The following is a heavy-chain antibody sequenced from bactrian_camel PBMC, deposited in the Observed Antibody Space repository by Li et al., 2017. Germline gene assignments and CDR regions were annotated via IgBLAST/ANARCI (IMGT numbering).Heavy chain of an antibody. J-gene: IGHJ4*01. D-gene: IGHD5*01. V-gene: IGHV3S61*01. Sequence: HVQLVESGGGSVQAGVSLRLSCAVSGYRLSRYCMGWFRQAPGKEREGVASIRPGATTTAYASSVRGRFSISLDTAKNTVFLQMNSLKPEDTATYYCAAGTSTGFPFRESAYPYWGQGTQVTVS. CDR3: AAGTSTGFPFRESAYPY. CDR1: GYRLSRYC. CDR2: IRPGATTT.